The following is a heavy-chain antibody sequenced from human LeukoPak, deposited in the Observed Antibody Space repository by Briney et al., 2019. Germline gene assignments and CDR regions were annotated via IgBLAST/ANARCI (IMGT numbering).Heavy chain of an antibody. CDR3: ARDRGYCCSCYVRHGMDV. D-gene: IGHD2-2*01. CDR1: GFTFDDNG. J-gene: IGHJ6*02. CDR2: IIWNGGST. V-gene: IGHV3-20*04. Sequence: GGSLRLSCAVSGFTFDDNGVSWVRQAPGKGLEWISVIIWNGGSTGYADSVKGRFTISRDNAKNSLYLQMNSLRAEDTALYYCARDRGYCCSCYVRHGMDVWGQGTTVIVSS.